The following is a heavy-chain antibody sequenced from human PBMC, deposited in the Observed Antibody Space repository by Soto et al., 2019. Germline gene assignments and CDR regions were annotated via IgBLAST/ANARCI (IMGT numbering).Heavy chain of an antibody. CDR3: ARISQSDFWSGYYYFFGY. D-gene: IGHD3-3*01. Sequence: QVHLVQSGAEVEKPGASVKVSCKAPGYTFTDYGISWVRQAPGQGLQWMGWITAFNGNTKYAQQFQGRVTMTTDTSTSTAYMELRSLESDDTAVYYCARISQSDFWSGYYYFFGYWGQGTLVTVSS. J-gene: IGHJ4*02. CDR2: ITAFNGNT. V-gene: IGHV1-18*01. CDR1: GYTFTDYG.